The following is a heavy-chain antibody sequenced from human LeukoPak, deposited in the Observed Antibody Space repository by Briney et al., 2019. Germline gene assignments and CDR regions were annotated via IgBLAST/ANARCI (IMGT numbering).Heavy chain of an antibody. CDR3: ATFRHYDSSGPTPFDI. D-gene: IGHD3-22*01. V-gene: IGHV4-59*01. CDR1: GGSISSYY. Sequence: PSETLSLTCTVSGGSISSYYWSWIRQPPGKGLEWIGYIYYSGSTNYNPSLKSRVTISLDTSKNQFSLKLTSVTAADTAVYYCATFRHYDSSGPTPFDIWGQGTMVTVSS. J-gene: IGHJ3*02. CDR2: IYYSGST.